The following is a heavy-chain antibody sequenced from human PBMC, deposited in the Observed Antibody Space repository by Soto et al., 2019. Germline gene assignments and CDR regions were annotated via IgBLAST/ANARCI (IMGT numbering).Heavy chain of an antibody. CDR1: GFTFSSYA. Sequence: GGSLRLSCAASGFTFSSYAMSWVRRAPGKGLEWVSAISGSGGSTYYADSVKGRFTISRDNSKNTLYLQMNSLRAEDTAVYYCAIGSDCSSTSCYPEEYYYYGMDVWGQGTTVTVSS. J-gene: IGHJ6*02. D-gene: IGHD2-2*01. V-gene: IGHV3-23*01. CDR2: ISGSGGST. CDR3: AIGSDCSSTSCYPEEYYYYGMDV.